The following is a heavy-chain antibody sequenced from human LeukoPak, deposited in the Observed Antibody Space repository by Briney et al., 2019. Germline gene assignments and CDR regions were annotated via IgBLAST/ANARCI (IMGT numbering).Heavy chain of an antibody. J-gene: IGHJ4*02. D-gene: IGHD4-11*01. CDR1: GFTFSAYY. Sequence: GGSLRLSCAASGFTFSAYYMSWVRQAPGKGLEWVSYISSSGSTIYYADSVKGRFTISRDNAKNLLYLQMNSLRAGDTAIYYCAKDSRIRTDYPAFDYWGQGTLVTVSS. V-gene: IGHV3-11*01. CDR3: AKDSRIRTDYPAFDY. CDR2: ISSSGSTI.